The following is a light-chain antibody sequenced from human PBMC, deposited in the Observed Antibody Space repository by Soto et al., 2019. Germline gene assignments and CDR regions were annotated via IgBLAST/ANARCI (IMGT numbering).Light chain of an antibody. V-gene: IGKV1-27*01. CDR1: RDISSY. CDR3: QKYNSTPCT. CDR2: AAS. J-gene: IGKJ3*01. Sequence: DIQMTQSPSSLSASVGDRVTITCRASRDISSYLTWHQQKPGNAPKLLIYAASTLETGVPSRFSGSGSGTDFTLTISSLQPEDVATCYCQKYNSTPCTFGHGTKVAIK.